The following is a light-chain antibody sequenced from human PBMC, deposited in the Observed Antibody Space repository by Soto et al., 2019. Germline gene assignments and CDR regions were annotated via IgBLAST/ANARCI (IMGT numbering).Light chain of an antibody. CDR2: AAS. Sequence: DIPMTQSPYFLSASVGDRVTITCRASQSISSYLNWYQQRPRKAPELLIYAASSLQSGVPSRFTGSGSGTDFTLTISSLQPEDFATYYCQQSYSTPFTFGQGTKLEIK. CDR1: QSISSY. J-gene: IGKJ2*01. CDR3: QQSYSTPFT. V-gene: IGKV1-39*01.